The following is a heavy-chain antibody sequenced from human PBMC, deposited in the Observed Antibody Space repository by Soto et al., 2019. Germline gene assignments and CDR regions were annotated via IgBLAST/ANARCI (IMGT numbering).Heavy chain of an antibody. D-gene: IGHD1-1*01. V-gene: IGHV3-23*01. CDR2: TSPASDNT. Sequence: EVQLLESGGGLVQPGGSLRLSCVASGFNFRGYDMAWVRQAPGKGPEWVSGTSPASDNTQAGDSVKGRFTISRDNSKNTLFLQMDSLRAEDTAVYYCAKDLHWYGMDVWGQGTTVTVSS. CDR3: AKDLHWYGMDV. J-gene: IGHJ6*02. CDR1: GFNFRGYD.